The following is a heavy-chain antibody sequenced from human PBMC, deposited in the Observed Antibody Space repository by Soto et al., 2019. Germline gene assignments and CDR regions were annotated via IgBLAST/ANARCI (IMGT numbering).Heavy chain of an antibody. CDR2: ISFDGERQ. V-gene: IGHV3-30*04. J-gene: IGHJ4*02. Sequence: QVQLVESGGGVVQPGRALRLSCAASGFTFSSYAIHWVRQAPGKGLGWLTLISFDGERQYYADSVKGRFTISRDNSKNTLYLKMNSLRTEDTAVYYCARDLFGAAAGPFDYWGQGTLVTVSS. D-gene: IGHD6-13*01. CDR1: GFTFSSYA. CDR3: ARDLFGAAAGPFDY.